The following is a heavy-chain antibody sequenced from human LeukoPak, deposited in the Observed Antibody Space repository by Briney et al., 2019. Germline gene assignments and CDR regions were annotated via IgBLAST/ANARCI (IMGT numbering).Heavy chain of an antibody. CDR2: IFYSGTT. CDR3: ASVGSATKYYFDS. Sequence: KPSETLSLTCTVSNDSISPLYWGWIRQPPGKGLEFIGYIFYSGTTNFNPSLKSRVTLSVDTSKNQFSLRLNSVTAADTAVYYCASVGSATKYYFDSWGQGTLVTVSS. CDR1: NDSISPLY. D-gene: IGHD1-26*01. J-gene: IGHJ4*02. V-gene: IGHV4-59*11.